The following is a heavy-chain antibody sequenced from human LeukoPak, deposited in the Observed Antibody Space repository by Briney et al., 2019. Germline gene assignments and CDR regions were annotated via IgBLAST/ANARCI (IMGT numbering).Heavy chain of an antibody. D-gene: IGHD3-3*01. Sequence: ASVKVSCKASGYTFTSYGISWVRQAPGQGLEWMGWISAYNGNTNYAQKLQGRATMTTDTSTSTAYMELRSLRSDDTAVYYCARDRRYDFWSGFRGWFDPWGQGTLVTVSS. CDR2: ISAYNGNT. V-gene: IGHV1-18*01. CDR3: ARDRRYDFWSGFRGWFDP. J-gene: IGHJ5*02. CDR1: GYTFTSYG.